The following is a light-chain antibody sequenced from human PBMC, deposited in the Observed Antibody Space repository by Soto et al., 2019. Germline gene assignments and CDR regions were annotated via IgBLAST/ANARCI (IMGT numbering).Light chain of an antibody. CDR3: QQRSNWPPGYT. CDR2: DAS. CDR1: QSVSSY. Sequence: EIVLTQSPATLSLSPGERATLSCRASQSVSSYLAWYQQKPGQAPRLLIYDASNRATGIPARFSGSGSGTDFTLTISSLEPEDFAVYYCQQRSNWPPGYTFGKGTKLEIK. V-gene: IGKV3-11*01. J-gene: IGKJ2*01.